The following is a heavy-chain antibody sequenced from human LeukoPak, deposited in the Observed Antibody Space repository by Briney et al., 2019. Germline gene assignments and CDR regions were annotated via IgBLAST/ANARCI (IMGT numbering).Heavy chain of an antibody. CDR3: ARKVMVRGVIIFDY. J-gene: IGHJ4*02. Sequence: SETLSLTCTVSGGSISSYYWSWIRQPPGKGLEWIGYIYYSGSTNYNSSLKSRVTISVDTSKNQFSLKLSSVTAADTAVYYCARKVMVRGVIIFDYWGQRTLVTVSS. CDR1: GGSISSYY. D-gene: IGHD3-10*01. CDR2: IYYSGST. V-gene: IGHV4-59*01.